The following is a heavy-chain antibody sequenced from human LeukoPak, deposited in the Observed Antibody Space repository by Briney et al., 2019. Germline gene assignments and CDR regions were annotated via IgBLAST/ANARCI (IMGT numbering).Heavy chain of an antibody. V-gene: IGHV1-69*06. CDR2: IIPIFGTA. J-gene: IGHJ6*03. Sequence: ASVKVSCKASGGTFSSYAISWVRQAPGQGLEWMGGIIPIFGTANYAQKFQGRVTITADKSTGTAYMELSSLRSEDTAVYYCARANVEYCSSTSCYEGGYYMDVWGKGTTVTVSS. D-gene: IGHD2-2*01. CDR3: ARANVEYCSSTSCYEGGYYMDV. CDR1: GGTFSSYA.